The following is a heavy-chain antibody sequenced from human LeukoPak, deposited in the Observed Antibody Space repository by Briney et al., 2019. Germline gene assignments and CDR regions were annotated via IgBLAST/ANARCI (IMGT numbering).Heavy chain of an antibody. CDR1: GYTFTSYG. CDR3: ARESRGYRYGYFYYYDMDV. J-gene: IGHJ6*02. D-gene: IGHD5-18*01. V-gene: IGHV1-18*01. Sequence: GASVKVSCKASGYTFTSYGISWVRQAPGQGLEWMGWISACNGNINYAQKFQGRVTMTTDTSTSTAYMELRSLRSDDTAVYYCARESRGYRYGYFYYYDMDVWGQGTTVTVSS. CDR2: ISACNGNI.